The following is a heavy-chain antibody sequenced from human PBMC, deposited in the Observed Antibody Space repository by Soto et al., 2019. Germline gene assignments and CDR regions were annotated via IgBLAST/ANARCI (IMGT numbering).Heavy chain of an antibody. D-gene: IGHD1-26*01. J-gene: IGHJ4*02. CDR2: INGRSNYK. CDR1: GFALTTYT. CDR3: VREDGVVGASSAFDS. Sequence: GGSLRLSCVAPGFALTTYTMTWVRQGPGTGLEWVSSINGRSNYKYYSDSVKGRFTVSRDNAQNSLFLQMSRLGPEDTAVYYCVREDGVVGASSAFDSWGQGTLVTVSS. V-gene: IGHV3-21*01.